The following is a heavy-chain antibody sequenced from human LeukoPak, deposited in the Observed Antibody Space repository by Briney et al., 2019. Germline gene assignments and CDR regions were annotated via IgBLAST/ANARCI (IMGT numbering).Heavy chain of an antibody. CDR3: ARDLLTGYYRTNNWFDP. CDR2: ISSSSSYI. V-gene: IGHV3-21*01. Sequence: GGSLRLSCAASGFTFGSYAMNWVRQAPGKGLEWVSSISSSSSYIYYADSVKGRFTISRDNAKNSLYLQMNSLRAEDTAVYYCARDLLTGYYRTNNWFDPWGQGTLVTVSS. D-gene: IGHD3-9*01. CDR1: GFTFGSYA. J-gene: IGHJ5*02.